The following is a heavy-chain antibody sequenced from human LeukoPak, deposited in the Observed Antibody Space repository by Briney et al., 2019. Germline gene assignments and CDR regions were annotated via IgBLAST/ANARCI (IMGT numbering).Heavy chain of an antibody. CDR1: GYTFTSYA. CDR3: ARDGDSTGYYHLMIDH. V-gene: IGHV7-4-1*02. J-gene: IGHJ4*02. Sequence: ASVKVSCKASGYTFTSYAMNWVRQAPGQGPEWMGWINTNSGNPTYAQGFTGRFVFSLDTSVSTAYLQISSLKAEDTAVYYCARDGDSTGYYHLMIDHWGQGTLVTVSS. CDR2: INTNSGNP. D-gene: IGHD3-22*01.